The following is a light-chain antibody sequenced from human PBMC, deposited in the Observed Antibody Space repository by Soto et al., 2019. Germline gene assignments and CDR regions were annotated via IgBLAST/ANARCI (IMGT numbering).Light chain of an antibody. J-gene: IGKJ4*01. CDR3: QQYGSSPLT. CDR2: GAS. CDR1: QSVSSNY. V-gene: IGKV3-20*01. Sequence: EIVLTQSPGILSLSPGERASLSCRVSQSVSSNYLAWYQQKPGQAPRLLIYGASSRATGIPDRFSGSGSGTDFTLTVSRLEPEDFAVYYCQQYGSSPLTFGGGTRVQIK.